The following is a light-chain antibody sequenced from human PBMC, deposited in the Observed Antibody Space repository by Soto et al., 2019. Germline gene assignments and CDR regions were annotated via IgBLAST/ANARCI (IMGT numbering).Light chain of an antibody. V-gene: IGKV1-9*01. CDR1: QGITSF. Sequence: DIPLTQSPSFLSASVVDRVSITCRASQGITSFLAWYQQIPGKAPKLLIYTASTLQSGVPPRFSGSGSGTEFTLTISSLQPEDFGTYYCQQLNSYPLTFGGGTRVAIK. J-gene: IGKJ4*01. CDR2: TAS. CDR3: QQLNSYPLT.